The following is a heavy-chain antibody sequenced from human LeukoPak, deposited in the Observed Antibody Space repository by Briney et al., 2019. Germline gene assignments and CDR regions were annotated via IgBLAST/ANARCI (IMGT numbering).Heavy chain of an antibody. CDR3: ARAPRSWGFDY. Sequence: GGSLRLSCAASGFTVSSNYMSWVRQAPGKGLEWVSVIYSGGSTYYADSVKGRFTISRDNSKNTLYLQMNSLRAEDTAVYYCARAPRSWGFDYWGQGTLVTVSS. J-gene: IGHJ4*02. D-gene: IGHD7-27*01. CDR1: GFTVSSNY. CDR2: IYSGGST. V-gene: IGHV3-53*01.